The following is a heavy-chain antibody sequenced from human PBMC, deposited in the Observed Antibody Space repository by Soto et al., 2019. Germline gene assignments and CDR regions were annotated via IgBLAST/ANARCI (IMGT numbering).Heavy chain of an antibody. D-gene: IGHD3-3*01. CDR3: ARDPRITIFGVDLDAFDI. J-gene: IGHJ3*02. CDR2: ISAYNGNT. Sequence: GASVKVSCKASGYTFTSYGISWLRQAPGQGLEWMGWISAYNGNTNYAQKLQGRVTMTTDTSTSTAYMELRSLRSDDTAVYYCARDPRITIFGVDLDAFDIWGQGTMVTVSS. V-gene: IGHV1-18*04. CDR1: GYTFTSYG.